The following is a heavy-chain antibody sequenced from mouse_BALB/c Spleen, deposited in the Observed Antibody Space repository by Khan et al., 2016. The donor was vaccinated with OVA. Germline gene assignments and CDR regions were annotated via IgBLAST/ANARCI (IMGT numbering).Heavy chain of an antibody. V-gene: IGHV1-5*01. Sequence: EVQLQQSGTVLARPGASVKMSCKASGYTFTSYWMHWVKQRPGQGLEWIGDIYPGNTDTNYKQKFKGKAKLTADTSTSTAYMELYSLTNEDSAVYYCTRRNWDVAWFAYWGQGTLVTVSA. CDR1: GYTFTSYW. J-gene: IGHJ3*01. CDR2: IYPGNTDT. CDR3: TRRNWDVAWFAY. D-gene: IGHD4-1*01.